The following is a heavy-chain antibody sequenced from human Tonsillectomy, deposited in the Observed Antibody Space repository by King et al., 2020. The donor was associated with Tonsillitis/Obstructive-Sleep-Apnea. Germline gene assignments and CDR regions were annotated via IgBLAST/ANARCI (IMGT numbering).Heavy chain of an antibody. V-gene: IGHV3-30*18. D-gene: IGHD1-26*01. Sequence: VQLVESGGGVVQPGKSLRLSCAASGFTFNKYGMHWVRQAPGKGLEWVACITYDGSKKYCADSVKGRFTISRDNSKNTLFLQMNSLRDDDTAVYYCAKPPLVGATGAFDIWGQGTMVTVPS. CDR3: AKPPLVGATGAFDI. CDR2: ITYDGSKK. J-gene: IGHJ3*02. CDR1: GFTFNKYG.